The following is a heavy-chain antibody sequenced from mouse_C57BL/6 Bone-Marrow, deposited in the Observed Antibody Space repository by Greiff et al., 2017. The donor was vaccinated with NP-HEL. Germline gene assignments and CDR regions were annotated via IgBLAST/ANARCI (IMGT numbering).Heavy chain of an antibody. CDR3: AREGDYGPYAMDY. J-gene: IGHJ4*01. CDR2: IDPSDSET. CDR1: GYTFTSYW. V-gene: IGHV1-52*01. Sequence: VQLQQPGAELVRPGSSVKLSCKASGYTFTSYWMHWVKQRPIQGLEWIGNIDPSDSETHYNQKFKDKATLTVDKSSSTAYMQLSSLTSEDSAVDYCAREGDYGPYAMDYWGQGTSVTVSS. D-gene: IGHD1-1*01.